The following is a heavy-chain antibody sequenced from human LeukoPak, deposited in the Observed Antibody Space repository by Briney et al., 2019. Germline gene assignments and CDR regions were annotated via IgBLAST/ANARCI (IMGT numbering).Heavy chain of an antibody. Sequence: PGGSLRLSCAASGFTFTSHWIHWVRQAPGKGLIWVSYITYDGSSTIYADSVKGRFTISRDNAKNTVHLQMNSLRVEDTAIYYCARASDGWSIDYWGQGTLVTVSS. CDR2: ITYDGSST. J-gene: IGHJ4*02. CDR3: ARASDGWSIDY. CDR1: GFTFTSHW. D-gene: IGHD5-24*01. V-gene: IGHV3-74*01.